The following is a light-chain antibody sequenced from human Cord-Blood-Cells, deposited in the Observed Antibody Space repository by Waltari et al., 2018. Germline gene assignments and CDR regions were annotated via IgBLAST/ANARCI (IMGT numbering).Light chain of an antibody. CDR1: QSISSY. V-gene: IGKV1-39*01. J-gene: IGKJ1*01. CDR3: QQSYSTPRT. CDR2: AAS. Sequence: DIQMTQSPSSLSASVGDRVTITCRASQSISSYLNWYQQNTGKAHKLLIYAASSLQSGVPSRFSGSGSGTDFTLTISSLQPEDFATYYCQQSYSTPRTFGQGTKVEIK.